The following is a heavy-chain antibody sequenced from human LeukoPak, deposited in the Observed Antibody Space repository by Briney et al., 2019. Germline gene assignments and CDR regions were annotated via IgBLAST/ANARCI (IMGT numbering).Heavy chain of an antibody. D-gene: IGHD2-15*01. CDR2: ISYDGSNK. J-gene: IGHJ1*01. CDR3: AKSNIVVVVAATQEYFQH. V-gene: IGHV3-30*18. Sequence: GGSLRLSCAASGFIFSSYGMHWVRQAPGKGLEWVAVISYDGSNKYYADSVKGRFTISRDNSKNTLYLQMNSLRAEDTAVYYCAKSNIVVVVAATQEYFQHWGQGTLVTVSS. CDR1: GFIFSSYG.